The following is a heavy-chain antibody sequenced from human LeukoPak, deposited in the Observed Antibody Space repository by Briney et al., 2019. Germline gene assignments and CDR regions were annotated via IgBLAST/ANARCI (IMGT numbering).Heavy chain of an antibody. CDR2: ISYDGSNK. CDR1: GFTFSSYA. CDR3: ARDHYDFWSGYYTLDFYYFDY. Sequence: PGRSLRLSCAASGFTFSSYAMHWVRQAPGKGLEWVAVISYDGSNKYYADSVKGRFTISRDNSKNTLYLQMNSLRAEDTAVYYCARDHYDFWSGYYTLDFYYFDYWGQGTLVTVSS. V-gene: IGHV3-30*04. D-gene: IGHD3-3*01. J-gene: IGHJ4*02.